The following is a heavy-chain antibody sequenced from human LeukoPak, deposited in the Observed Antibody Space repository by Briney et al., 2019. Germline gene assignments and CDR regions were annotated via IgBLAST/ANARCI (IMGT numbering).Heavy chain of an antibody. V-gene: IGHV1-8*03. CDR1: GYTFTNYH. J-gene: IGHJ4*02. Sequence: GASVKVSCKASGYTFTNYHINWVRQASGQGLEWMTWINPATGDKGYARKFQDRVTITTDTSISTAYMELSSLSSEDTAVYFCARTTSMTASGYDYWGQGTLVTVSS. CDR3: ARTTSMTASGYDY. D-gene: IGHD2-21*02. CDR2: INPATGDK.